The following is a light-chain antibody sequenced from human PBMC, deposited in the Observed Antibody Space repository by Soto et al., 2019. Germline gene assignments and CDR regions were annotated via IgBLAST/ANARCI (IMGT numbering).Light chain of an antibody. J-gene: IGKJ2*02. CDR3: QQYSEWTRCT. Sequence: EILMTQSPATLSVSPGESATLSCRASQSVRSKLAWYQQKPGQAPRLVIYGASTRATGMPARFSGSGSGTDFTLTISSLQSEDFAVHYCQQYSEWTRCTFGQGTKVDIK. V-gene: IGKV3-15*01. CDR1: QSVRSK. CDR2: GAS.